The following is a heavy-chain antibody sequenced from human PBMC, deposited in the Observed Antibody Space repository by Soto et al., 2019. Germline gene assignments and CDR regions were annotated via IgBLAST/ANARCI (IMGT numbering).Heavy chain of an antibody. CDR2: ISANDVGT. Sequence: VHLVESGGGGVQPGRSKRLSCVVSGFTLRSYAMTWIRQAPGKGLEWVSLISANDVGTYYAESVKTRFTISTDQSRNTVYLQMDSLRADDTAIYYCAKAKNDYNWDNRPPFDYWGQGTFVTVSS. CDR1: GFTLRSYA. V-gene: IGHV3-23*04. J-gene: IGHJ4*02. D-gene: IGHD1-20*01. CDR3: AKAKNDYNWDNRPPFDY.